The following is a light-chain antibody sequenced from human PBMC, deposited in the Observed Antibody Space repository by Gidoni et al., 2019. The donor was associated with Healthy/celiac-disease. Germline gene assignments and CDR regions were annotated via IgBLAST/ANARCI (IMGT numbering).Light chain of an antibody. CDR3: QQYGSSPWT. V-gene: IGKV3-20*01. CDR2: GAS. Sequence: EIVLTKSPGTLSLSPGERATLSCRASQSVSSSYLAWYQQKPGQAPRILIYGASSRASGIPDRFSGSGSGTDFTLTISRLEPEDFAVYYCQQYGSSPWTFGQXTKVEIK. J-gene: IGKJ1*01. CDR1: QSVSSSY.